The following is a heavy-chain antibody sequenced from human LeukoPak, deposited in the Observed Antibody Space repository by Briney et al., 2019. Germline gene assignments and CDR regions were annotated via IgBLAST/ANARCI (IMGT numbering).Heavy chain of an antibody. Sequence: GASVKVSCKASGYTFTSYGISWVRQAPGQGLEWMGWISAYNGNTNYAQKLQGRVTMTTDTSTSTAYMELRSLRSDDTAVYYCARGASTIVVVPAAMFDYWGQGTLVTVSS. D-gene: IGHD2-2*01. V-gene: IGHV1-18*01. CDR3: ARGASTIVVVPAAMFDY. CDR2: ISAYNGNT. CDR1: GYTFTSYG. J-gene: IGHJ4*02.